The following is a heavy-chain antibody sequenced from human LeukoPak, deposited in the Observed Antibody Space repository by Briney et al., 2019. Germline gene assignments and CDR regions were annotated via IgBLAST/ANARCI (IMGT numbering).Heavy chain of an antibody. V-gene: IGHV3-33*01. CDR2: IAYDGSRA. CDR1: GFTFGGYG. D-gene: IGHD1-14*01. J-gene: IGHJ4*02. Sequence: GRTLRLSCAGSGFTFGGYGMHWSRQTPGKGLEWVAVIAYDGSRAFYADSVKGRFTISRDNSKNTMSVQMDDLRADDTAVYYCTRYNNDRFDYWGQGSLVTVSS. CDR3: TRYNNDRFDY.